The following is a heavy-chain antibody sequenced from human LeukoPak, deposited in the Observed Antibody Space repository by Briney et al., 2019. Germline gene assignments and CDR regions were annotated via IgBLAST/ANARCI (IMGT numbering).Heavy chain of an antibody. D-gene: IGHD6-6*01. J-gene: IGHJ5*02. CDR2: INPNSGGT. Sequence: GASVKVSCMASGYTFTGYYMHWVRQAPGQGLEWMGWINPNSGGTNYAQKFQGRVTMTRGTSISTAYMELSRLRSDDTAVYYCARGSGSYSSSQVRWFDPWGQGNPVTVSS. CDR3: ARGSGSYSSSQVRWFDP. CDR1: GYTFTGYY. V-gene: IGHV1-2*02.